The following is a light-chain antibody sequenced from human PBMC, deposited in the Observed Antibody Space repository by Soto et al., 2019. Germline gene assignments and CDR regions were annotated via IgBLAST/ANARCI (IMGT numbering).Light chain of an antibody. V-gene: IGLV2-14*01. CDR1: SSDVGGYNY. J-gene: IGLJ1*01. Sequence: QSVLTQPASVSGSPGQSITISCTGTSSDVGGYNYVSWYQQHPGKAPKPMIYDVSNRPSGVSNRFSGSKSGNTASLTISGLQAEDEADYYCSSYTSSSTREVFGTGTKVTVL. CDR3: SSYTSSSTREV. CDR2: DVS.